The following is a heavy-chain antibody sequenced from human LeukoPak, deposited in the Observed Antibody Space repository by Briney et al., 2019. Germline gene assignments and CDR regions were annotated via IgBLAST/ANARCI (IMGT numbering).Heavy chain of an antibody. CDR1: GFTFSSYW. CDR2: IKQDGSEK. V-gene: IGHV3-7*01. D-gene: IGHD3-22*01. Sequence: PGGSLRLSCAASGFTFSSYWMSWVRQAPGKGLEWVANIKQDGSEKYYVDSVKGRFTISRDNAKNSLYLQTNSLRAEDTAVYYCARDGDYDSSGYYDYWGQGTLVTVSS. J-gene: IGHJ4*02. CDR3: ARDGDYDSSGYYDY.